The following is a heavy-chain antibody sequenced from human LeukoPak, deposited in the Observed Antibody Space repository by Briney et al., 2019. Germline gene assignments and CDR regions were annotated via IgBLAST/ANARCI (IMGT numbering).Heavy chain of an antibody. D-gene: IGHD3-16*01. J-gene: IGHJ1*01. CDR3: ARHGYVRRTRGESLLFDL. CDR2: INTNTGNP. CDR1: GYTITSYA. V-gene: IGHV7-4-1*02. Sequence: ASVKVSCKASGYTITSYAMNWVRQAPGQGLEWMGWINTNTGNPTYAQGFTGRFVFSLDTSVSTAYLQISSLQAEDTAVYYCARHGYVRRTRGESLLFDLGGQGKRVTVS.